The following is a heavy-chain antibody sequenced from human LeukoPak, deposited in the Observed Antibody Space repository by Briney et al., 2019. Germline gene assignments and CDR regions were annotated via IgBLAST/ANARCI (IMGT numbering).Heavy chain of an antibody. CDR1: GLTFTDFW. V-gene: IGHV3-7*01. CDR3: SGRDSSRSPRAY. CDR2: INPYGTEK. D-gene: IGHD2-2*01. Sequence: GGPLRLSCAASGLTFTDFWMNWVRMAPGRGLDWLANINPYGTEKYYVDSVKGRFAISRDNAKNEVYLEMNSLRAEDTGVYYCSGRDSSRSPRAYWGQGALVSVSS. J-gene: IGHJ4*02.